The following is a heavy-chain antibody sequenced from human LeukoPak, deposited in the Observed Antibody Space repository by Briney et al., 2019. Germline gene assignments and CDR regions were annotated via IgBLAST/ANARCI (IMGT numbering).Heavy chain of an antibody. V-gene: IGHV3-53*01. Sequence: GGSLRLSCAASGFTVSNTYMSWVRRVPGKGLEWVSVIYTGGKTYYADSVKGRFTISRDNSKNTLYLEMNSLRAEDAAVYYCARDIPSEYYYYGMDVWGQGTTVTVSS. J-gene: IGHJ6*02. CDR1: GFTVSNTY. CDR2: IYTGGKT. CDR3: ARDIPSEYYYYGMDV. D-gene: IGHD6-19*01.